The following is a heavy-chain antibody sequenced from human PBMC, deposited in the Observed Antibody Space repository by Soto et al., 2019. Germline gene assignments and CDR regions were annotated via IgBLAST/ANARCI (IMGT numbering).Heavy chain of an antibody. CDR2: IYYSGST. CDR3: ARQADSSGYYYISSYYYYGMDV. D-gene: IGHD3-22*01. Sequence: ASETLSPTCTVSGGSISSSSYYWGWIRQPPGKGLEWIGSIYYSGSTYYNPSLKSRVTISVDTSKNQFSLKLSSVTAADTAVYYCARQADSSGYYYISSYYYYGMDVWGQGTTVTVSS. CDR1: GGSISSSSYY. J-gene: IGHJ6*02. V-gene: IGHV4-39*01.